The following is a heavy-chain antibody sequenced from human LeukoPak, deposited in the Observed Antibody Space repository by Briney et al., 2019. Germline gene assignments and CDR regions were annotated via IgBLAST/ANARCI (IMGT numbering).Heavy chain of an antibody. CDR3: ARAPGPAARYYFDY. D-gene: IGHD2-2*01. Sequence: SETLSLTCTVSGGSISSGGYYWSWIRQHPGKGPEWIGYIYYSGSTYYNPSLKSRVTISVDTSKNQFSLKLSSVTAADTAVYYCARAPGPAARYYFDYWGQGTLVTVSS. V-gene: IGHV4-31*03. CDR2: IYYSGST. J-gene: IGHJ4*02. CDR1: GGSISSGGYY.